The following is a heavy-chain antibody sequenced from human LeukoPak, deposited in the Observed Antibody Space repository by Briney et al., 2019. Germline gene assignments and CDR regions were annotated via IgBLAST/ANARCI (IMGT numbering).Heavy chain of an antibody. V-gene: IGHV1-69*13. J-gene: IGHJ5*02. CDR3: AREGTAAAGTGRNWFDP. CDR2: IIPIFGTA. Sequence: GASVKVSCKASGGTFSSYAISWVRQAPGQGLEWMGGIIPIFGTANYAQKFQGRVAITADESTSTAYMELSSLRSEDTAVYYCAREGTAAAGTGRNWFDPWGQGTLVTVSS. D-gene: IGHD6-13*01. CDR1: GGTFSSYA.